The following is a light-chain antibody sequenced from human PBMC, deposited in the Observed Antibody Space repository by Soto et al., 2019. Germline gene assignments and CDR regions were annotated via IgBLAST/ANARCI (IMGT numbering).Light chain of an antibody. CDR2: GAS. CDR1: QSVGSN. Sequence: EIVMTQSPATLSVSPGERATLSCRASQSVGSNLAWYQQKPGQAPRLLIYGASTRATGIPARFSGSGSGTEFTLTISSLQSEDFAVYYCQQYNNWLTWTFGQGTKVDI. V-gene: IGKV3-15*01. CDR3: QQYNNWLTWT. J-gene: IGKJ1*01.